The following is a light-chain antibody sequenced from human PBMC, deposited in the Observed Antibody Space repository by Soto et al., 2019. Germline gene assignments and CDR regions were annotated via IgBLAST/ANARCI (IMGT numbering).Light chain of an antibody. CDR3: QTWDSNTHSP. J-gene: IGLJ2*01. Sequence: QLVLTQTSSVSASPGSSVKLTCTLDRGHSNHIIAWYQQQPGKAPRFLMKLEGSGTNIKGSGVPDRFSGFSSGADRNLIIFNLHSEDEAEYYCQTWDSNTHSPFGGGTQLTVL. CDR1: RGHSNHI. V-gene: IGLV4-60*03. CDR2: LEGSGTN.